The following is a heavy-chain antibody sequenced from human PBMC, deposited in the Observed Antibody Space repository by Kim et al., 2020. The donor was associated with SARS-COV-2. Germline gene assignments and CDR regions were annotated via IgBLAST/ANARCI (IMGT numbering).Heavy chain of an antibody. CDR3: AREEGGWYALDYYYGMDV. CDR1: GFTFSSYW. Sequence: GGSLRLSCAASGFTFSSYWMSWVRQAPGKGLEWVANIKQDGSEKYYVDSVKGRFTISRDNAKNSLYLQMNSLRAEDTAVYYCAREEGGWYALDYYYGMDVWGQGTTVTVSS. CDR2: IKQDGSEK. V-gene: IGHV3-7*03. J-gene: IGHJ6*02. D-gene: IGHD6-19*01.